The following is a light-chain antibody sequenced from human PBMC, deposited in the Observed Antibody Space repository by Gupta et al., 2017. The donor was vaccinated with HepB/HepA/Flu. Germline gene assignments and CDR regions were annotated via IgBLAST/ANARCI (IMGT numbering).Light chain of an antibody. V-gene: IGKV3-20*01. CDR1: QSVSRNY. CDR2: GAS. Sequence: EIVLTQSPGTLPLSPGERATLSCRTSQSVSRNYIAWYQQKPGQAPRLLIYGASSRAPGIPYRFSGSGSGTDFTLTISRLEPEDFAVFYCQLSRTFGQETKVEIK. CDR3: QLSRT. J-gene: IGKJ1*01.